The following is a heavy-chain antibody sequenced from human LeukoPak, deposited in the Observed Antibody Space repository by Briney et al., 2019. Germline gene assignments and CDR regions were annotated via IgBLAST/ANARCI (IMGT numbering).Heavy chain of an antibody. CDR2: IYYSGST. CDR1: GGSISSSSYY. CDR3: ARELVVTAPLAFDY. D-gene: IGHD2-21*02. Sequence: TSETLSLTCTVSGGSISSSSYYWGWIRQPPGKGLEWIGSIYYSGSTYYNPSLKSRVTISVDTSKNQFSLKLSSVTAADTAVYYCARELVVTAPLAFDYWGQGTLVTVSS. J-gene: IGHJ4*02. V-gene: IGHV4-39*02.